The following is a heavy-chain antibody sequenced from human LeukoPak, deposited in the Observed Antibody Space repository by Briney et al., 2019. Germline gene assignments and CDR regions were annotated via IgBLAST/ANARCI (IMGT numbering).Heavy chain of an antibody. CDR3: ARDQLSYCDGDCP. J-gene: IGHJ5*02. D-gene: IGHD2-21*02. CDR2: INGDGSDT. CDR1: GFTFSNYW. Sequence: GGSLRLSCAASGFTFSNYWMHWVHQVPGKGPEWVSHINGDGSDTGYADSVKGRFTISRDNRKNTVYLQMNSLRAEDTAVYYCARDQLSYCDGDCPWGQGTLVTVSS. V-gene: IGHV3-74*01.